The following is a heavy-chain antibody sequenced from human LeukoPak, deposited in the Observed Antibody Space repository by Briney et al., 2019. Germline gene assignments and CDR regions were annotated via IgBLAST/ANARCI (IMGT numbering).Heavy chain of an antibody. CDR3: AKPFDVVVVVAAAGARGFDS. J-gene: IGHJ4*02. D-gene: IGHD2-15*01. CDR2: ISGSGGTT. CDR1: GFTFSSHA. V-gene: IGHV3-23*01. Sequence: GGSLRLSCVASGFTFSSHAMSWVRQAPGKGLEWVSGISGSGGTTYYADSVKGRFTISRDNSKNTLHLQMNSLRAEDTAVYYCAKPFDVVVVVAAAGARGFDSWGQRTLVTVSS.